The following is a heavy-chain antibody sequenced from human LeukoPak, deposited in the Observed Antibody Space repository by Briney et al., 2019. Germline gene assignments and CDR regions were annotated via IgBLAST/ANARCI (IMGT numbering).Heavy chain of an antibody. CDR3: ARDISTGAVAGTRYFDY. Sequence: SETLSLTCAVYGGSFSGYYWSWIRQTPGKGLEWIGEINHSGSTNYNPSLKSRVTISVDTTKNQFSLKLSSVTAADTAVYYCARDISTGAVAGTRYFDYWGQGTLVTVSS. J-gene: IGHJ4*02. D-gene: IGHD6-19*01. CDR2: INHSGST. CDR1: GGSFSGYY. V-gene: IGHV4-34*01.